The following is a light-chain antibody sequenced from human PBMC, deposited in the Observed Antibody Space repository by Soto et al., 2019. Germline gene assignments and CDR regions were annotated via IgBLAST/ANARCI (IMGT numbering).Light chain of an antibody. CDR3: HQYGSSPQT. J-gene: IGKJ1*01. Sequence: EIVMTQSPATLSVSPGERATLSCRASQSVSNNYLAWYQQKPGQAPRLLIYGASNRATGIPDRFSGSGSGTDFTLTISRLEPEDFAVYYCHQYGSSPQTFGQGTKVDIK. CDR2: GAS. V-gene: IGKV3-20*01. CDR1: QSVSNNY.